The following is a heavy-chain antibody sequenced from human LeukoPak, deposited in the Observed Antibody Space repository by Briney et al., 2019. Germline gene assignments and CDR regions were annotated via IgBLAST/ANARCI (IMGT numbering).Heavy chain of an antibody. D-gene: IGHD1-26*01. CDR3: ARAWGSGSYGGKH. CDR1: GYNFIDYY. Sequence: ASVKVSCKSSGYNFIDYYLHWVRQAPGQGLEWLGWINPNSGGTDYAQRSQGRVTLTRDTSISTAYMELSSLTSDDTAVYYCARAWGSGSYGGKHWGQGSLVTVTS. CDR2: INPNSGGT. J-gene: IGHJ1*01. V-gene: IGHV1-2*02.